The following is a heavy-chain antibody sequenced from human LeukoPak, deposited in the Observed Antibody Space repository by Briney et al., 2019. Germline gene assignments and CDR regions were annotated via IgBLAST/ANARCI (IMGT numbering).Heavy chain of an antibody. J-gene: IGHJ4*02. Sequence: GGSLRLSCAASGFTFSSYGMSWVRQAPGKGLEWVSTIGSYNSDTYHTDSVKGRFTVSRDNSKNTLYLQMNSLRAEDTAEYYFPNGALRGVPVAGLDYWGQGTLATVPP. V-gene: IGHV3-23*01. CDR2: IGSYNSDT. CDR3: PNGALRGVPVAGLDY. CDR1: GFTFSSYG. D-gene: IGHD6-19*01.